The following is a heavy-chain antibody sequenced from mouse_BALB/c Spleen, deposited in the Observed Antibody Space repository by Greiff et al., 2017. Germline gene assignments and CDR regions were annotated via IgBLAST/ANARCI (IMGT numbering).Heavy chain of an antibody. CDR3: GTYYRYDDYFDY. CDR2: ILPGSGST. V-gene: IGHV1-9*01. J-gene: IGHJ2*01. Sequence: QVQLKQSGAELMKPGASVKISCKATGYTFSSYWIEWVKQRPGHGLEWIGEILPGSGSTNYNEKFKGKATFTADTSSNTAYMQLSSLTSEDSAVYYCGTYYRYDDYFDYWGQGTTLTVSS. D-gene: IGHD2-14*01. CDR1: GYTFSSYW.